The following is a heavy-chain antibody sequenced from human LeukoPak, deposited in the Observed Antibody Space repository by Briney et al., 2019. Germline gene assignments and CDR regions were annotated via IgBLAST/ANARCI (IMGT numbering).Heavy chain of an antibody. J-gene: IGHJ1*01. Sequence: GGSLRLSCAASGFTFDDYAMHWVRQAPGKGLEWVSGISWNSGSIGYADSVKGRFTISRDNAKNSLYLQMNSLRAEDTALYYCAKDRYYYGSGFLEHWGQGPRVTVSS. D-gene: IGHD3-10*01. CDR1: GFTFDDYA. V-gene: IGHV3-9*01. CDR2: ISWNSGSI. CDR3: AKDRYYYGSGFLEH.